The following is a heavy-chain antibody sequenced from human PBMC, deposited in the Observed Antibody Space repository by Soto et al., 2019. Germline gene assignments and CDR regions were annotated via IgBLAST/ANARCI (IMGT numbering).Heavy chain of an antibody. CDR2: ISAYNGNT. D-gene: IGHD5-12*01. V-gene: IGHV1-18*01. CDR1: GYTFTSYA. J-gene: IGHJ3*02. Sequence: GASVQVSCKASGYTFTSYAMHWVRQAPGQRFEWMGWISAYNGNTNYAQKLQGRVTMTTDTSTSTAYMELRSLRSDDTAVYYCARDERGYSGMPSLDIWGQGTMVTVSS. CDR3: ARDERGYSGMPSLDI.